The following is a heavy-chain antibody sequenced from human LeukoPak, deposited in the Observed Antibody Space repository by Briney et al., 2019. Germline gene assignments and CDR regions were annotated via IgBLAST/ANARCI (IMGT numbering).Heavy chain of an antibody. J-gene: IGHJ4*02. Sequence: SETLSLTCAVSGASVGGNHWSWIRQSPEKGLEWIGNIFHDGVTDYNPSFKSRVTMLPDTSKNQFSLRLTSVTAADTAVYYCARWAPYQVQYYFDYWGQGILVTVSS. CDR2: IFHDGVT. V-gene: IGHV4-59*02. CDR3: ARWAPYQVQYYFDY. CDR1: GASVGGNH. D-gene: IGHD2-2*01.